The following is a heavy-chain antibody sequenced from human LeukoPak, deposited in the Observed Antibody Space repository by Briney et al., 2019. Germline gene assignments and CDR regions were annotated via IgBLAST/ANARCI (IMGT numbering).Heavy chain of an antibody. V-gene: IGHV3-30*03. D-gene: IGHD5-18*01. CDR1: GFTLNNYV. J-gene: IGHJ6*03. CDR2: ILYGGSTK. Sequence: PGGSLRLSCAASGFTLNNYVINWVRQAPGKGLEWVAVILYGGSTKYYVDSVRGRFTISTDNSKNILYLEMNSLRAEDTAVYYCARDTGYSYGTKYYYYYMDVWGKGTTVTVSS. CDR3: ARDTGYSYGTKYYYYYMDV.